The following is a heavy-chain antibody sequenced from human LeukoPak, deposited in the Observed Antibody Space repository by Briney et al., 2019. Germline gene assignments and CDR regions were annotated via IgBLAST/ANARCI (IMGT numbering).Heavy chain of an antibody. CDR2: INHSGST. CDR3: ARGLVSSSGWFDP. Sequence: KPSETLSLTCAVYGGSFSGYYWSWIRQPPGKGLEWIGEINHSGSTNHNPSLKSRVTISVDTSKNQFSLKLSSVTAADTAVYYCARGLVSSSGWFDPWGQGTLVTVSS. D-gene: IGHD6-13*01. V-gene: IGHV4-34*01. CDR1: GGSFSGYY. J-gene: IGHJ5*02.